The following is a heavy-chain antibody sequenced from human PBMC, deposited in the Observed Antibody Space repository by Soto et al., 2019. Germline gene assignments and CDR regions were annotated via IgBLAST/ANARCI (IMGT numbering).Heavy chain of an antibody. V-gene: IGHV3-13*01. Sequence: EVQLVESGGGLVQPGGSLRLSCAASGFTFSSHDMHWVRQVTGKGLEWVSVIDSAGDAKYPASVKGRFTISRENAKNSLHLQMHSLRAGDTAVYYCARGGIWGVSWNWFDTWGQGTLVTVSS. CDR2: IDSAGDA. D-gene: IGHD3-10*01. CDR3: ARGGIWGVSWNWFDT. CDR1: GFTFSSHD. J-gene: IGHJ5*02.